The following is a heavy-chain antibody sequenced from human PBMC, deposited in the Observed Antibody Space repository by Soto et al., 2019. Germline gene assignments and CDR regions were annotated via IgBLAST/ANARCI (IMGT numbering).Heavy chain of an antibody. D-gene: IGHD3-10*01. CDR1: GGSISSGDYY. CDR2: IYYSGST. V-gene: IGHV4-30-4*01. CDR3: DREKLDYGSGSTRYAFDI. Sequence: QVQLQESGPGLVKPSQTLSLTCTVSGGSISSGDYYWSWIRQPPGKGLEWIGYIYYSGSTYYNPSLKSRVTISVDTSKNQFALKLSSVTAADTAVYYCDREKLDYGSGSTRYAFDIWGQGTMVTVSS. J-gene: IGHJ3*02.